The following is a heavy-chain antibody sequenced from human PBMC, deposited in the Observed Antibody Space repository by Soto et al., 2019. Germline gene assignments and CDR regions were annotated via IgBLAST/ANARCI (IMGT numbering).Heavy chain of an antibody. J-gene: IGHJ5*02. CDR1: GYTFTSYA. D-gene: IGHD3-9*01. V-gene: IGHV1-3*01. Sequence: GASVKVSCKASGYTFTSYAMHWVRQAPGQRLEWMGWINAGNGNTKYSQKFQGRVTITRDTSASTAYMELSSLRSEDTAVYYCARANYDILTGYLSFWLDPWGQGTLVTVSS. CDR3: ARANYDILTGYLSFWLDP. CDR2: INAGNGNT.